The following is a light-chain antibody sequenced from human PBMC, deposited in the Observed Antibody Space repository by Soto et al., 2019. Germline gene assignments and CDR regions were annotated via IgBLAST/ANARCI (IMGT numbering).Light chain of an antibody. Sequence: DIQMTQSPSSLSASVGDSVTITCRASQGIRNDLGWYQQKPGKAPKRLIYAASSLQSGIPSRFSGSGSGTEFTLTINSLQPEDFAVYYCQQYGSFSVTFGQGTKVDIK. V-gene: IGKV1-17*01. J-gene: IGKJ1*01. CDR3: QQYGSFSVT. CDR2: AAS. CDR1: QGIRND.